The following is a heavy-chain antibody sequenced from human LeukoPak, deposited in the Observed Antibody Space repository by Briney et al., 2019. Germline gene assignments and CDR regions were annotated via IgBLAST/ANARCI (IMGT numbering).Heavy chain of an antibody. CDR3: ASLYSTLGWFDP. CDR1: GGTFSSYA. V-gene: IGHV1-69*13. Sequence: ASVKVSCKASGGTFSSYAISWVRQAPGQGLEWMGGIIPIFGTANYAQKFQGRVTITADESTSTAYMELSSLRSEDTAVYYCASLYSTLGWFDPWGQGTLVTVSS. CDR2: IIPIFGTA. D-gene: IGHD4-11*01. J-gene: IGHJ5*02.